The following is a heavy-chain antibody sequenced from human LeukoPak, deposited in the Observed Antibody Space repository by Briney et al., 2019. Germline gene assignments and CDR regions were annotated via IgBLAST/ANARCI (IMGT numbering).Heavy chain of an antibody. CDR3: ARVGLYSSSWYDFDY. CDR2: MNPNSGNT. V-gene: IGHV1-8*01. J-gene: IGHJ4*02. Sequence: ASVTVSCKASGYTVTSYDINWVRQGTGQGLEWMGWMNPNSGNTGYAQKFQGRVTMTRNTSISTAYMELSSLRSEDTAVYYCARVGLYSSSWYDFDYWGQGTLVTVSS. D-gene: IGHD6-13*01. CDR1: GYTVTSYD.